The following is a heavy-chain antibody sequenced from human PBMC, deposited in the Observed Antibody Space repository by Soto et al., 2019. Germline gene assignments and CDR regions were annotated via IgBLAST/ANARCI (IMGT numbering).Heavy chain of an antibody. V-gene: IGHV4-39*01. CDR3: ARHRNWALSVSDY. CDR2: IYYSGTT. J-gene: IGHJ4*02. CDR1: GGSISSSSYY. D-gene: IGHD7-27*01. Sequence: SETLSLTCTVSGGSISSSSYYWGWIRQPPGKGLEWIGSIYYSGTTYHNPSLKSQVTISVDTSKNQFSLKLSSVTAADTAVFYCARHRNWALSVSDYWGQGALVTVSS.